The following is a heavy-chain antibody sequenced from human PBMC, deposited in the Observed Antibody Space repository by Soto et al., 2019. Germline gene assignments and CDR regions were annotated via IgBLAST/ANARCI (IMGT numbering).Heavy chain of an antibody. CDR1: GGSISSYY. V-gene: IGHV4-59*01. Sequence: SETLSLTCTVSGGSISSYYWSWIRQPPGKGLEWIGYIYYSGSTNYNPSLKSRVTISVDTSKNQFSLKLSSVTAADTAVYYCAATPVVATDYYYYYMDVWGKGTTVTVS. D-gene: IGHD5-12*01. J-gene: IGHJ6*03. CDR2: IYYSGST. CDR3: AATPVVATDYYYYYMDV.